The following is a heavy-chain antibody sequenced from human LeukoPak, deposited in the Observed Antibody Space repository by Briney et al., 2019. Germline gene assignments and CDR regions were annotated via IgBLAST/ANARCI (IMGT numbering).Heavy chain of an antibody. CDR2: IYYSGST. D-gene: IGHD6-19*01. V-gene: IGHV4-59*11. CDR1: GGSISSHY. Sequence: SETLSLTCTVSGGSISSHYWSWIRQPPGKGLEWIGYIYYSGSTNYNPSLKSRVTISVDTSKNQFSLKLSSVTAADTAVYYCARDGASVAVPFDYWGQGTLVTVSS. CDR3: ARDGASVAVPFDY. J-gene: IGHJ4*02.